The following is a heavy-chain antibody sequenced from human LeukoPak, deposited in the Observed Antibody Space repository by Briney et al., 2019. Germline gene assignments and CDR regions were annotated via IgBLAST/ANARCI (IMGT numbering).Heavy chain of an antibody. V-gene: IGHV4-39*01. CDR2: VHYSGTP. D-gene: IGHD1-26*01. CDR3: ARRQFGGSYPSYFDC. Sequence: PSETLSLTCTVSGGSISSSSYYWGWIRQPPGKGLEWIGSVHYSGTPYYHPSLKSRVTISVDTSKNQFSLKLSSLTAADTAVYYCARRQFGGSYPSYFDCWGQGTLVTVSS. J-gene: IGHJ4*02. CDR1: GGSISSSSYY.